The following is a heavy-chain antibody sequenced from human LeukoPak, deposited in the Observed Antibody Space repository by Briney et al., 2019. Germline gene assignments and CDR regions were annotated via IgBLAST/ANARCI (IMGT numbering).Heavy chain of an antibody. J-gene: IGHJ4*02. CDR2: INPNSGGT. V-gene: IGHV1-2*06. CDR1: GGTFSSYA. Sequence: ASVKVSCKASGGTFSSYAISWVRQAPGQGLEWKGRINPNSGGTNYAQKFQGRVTMTRDTSISTAYMELSRLRSDDTTVYYCARPSDGYNLHFDYWGQGTLVTVSS. D-gene: IGHD5-24*01. CDR3: ARPSDGYNLHFDY.